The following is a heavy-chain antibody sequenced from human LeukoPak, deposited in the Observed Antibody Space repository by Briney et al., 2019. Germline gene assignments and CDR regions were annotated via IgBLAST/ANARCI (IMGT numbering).Heavy chain of an antibody. CDR3: ARPQLELSFGHYYGMDV. CDR1: GFTFSESW. CDR2: IKQDGSEK. Sequence: GGSLRLSCAASGFTFSESWMTWVRRAPGRGLEWVANIKQDGSEKNYVDSVKGRFTISRDNSKNSLHLQMNSLRAEDTAVYYCARPQLELSFGHYYGMDVWGQGTTVTVSS. V-gene: IGHV3-7*01. D-gene: IGHD1-7*01. J-gene: IGHJ6*02.